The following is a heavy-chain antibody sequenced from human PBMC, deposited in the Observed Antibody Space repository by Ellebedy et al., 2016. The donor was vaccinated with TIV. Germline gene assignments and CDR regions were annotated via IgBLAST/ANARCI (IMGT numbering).Heavy chain of an antibody. CDR2: ISYEGSNE. D-gene: IGHD6-13*01. Sequence: GESLKIPXAASGFIFGSYGMHWVRQAPGKGLEWVTVISYEGSNEYYADSVKGRFTISRDNSKNTLYLQMNSLRAEDTAVYYCAAAAGAGDDAFDIWGQGTMVTVSS. CDR1: GFIFGSYG. CDR3: AAAAGAGDDAFDI. J-gene: IGHJ3*02. V-gene: IGHV3-30-3*01.